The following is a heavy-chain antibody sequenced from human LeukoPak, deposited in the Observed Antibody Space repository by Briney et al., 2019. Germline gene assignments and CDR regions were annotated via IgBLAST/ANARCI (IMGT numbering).Heavy chain of an antibody. CDR1: KFTFSSYN. V-gene: IGHV3-48*04. D-gene: IGHD3-22*01. CDR2: ISSSSSSI. CDR3: VRGIVVSPGVDF. Sequence: GGSLRLSCAPSKFTFSSYNMNWVRQAPGKGLEWVSFISSSSSSIYYADSVKGRFTISRDNAKNTLYLEMNSLRAEGTAVYYCVRGIVVSPGVDFWGQGTLVTVSS. J-gene: IGHJ4*02.